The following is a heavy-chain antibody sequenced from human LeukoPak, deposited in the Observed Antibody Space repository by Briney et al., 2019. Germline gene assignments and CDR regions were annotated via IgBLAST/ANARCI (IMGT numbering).Heavy chain of an antibody. J-gene: IGHJ3*02. V-gene: IGHV4-61*02. CDR1: GGSISSGSYY. Sequence: PQTLSPSSTVSGGSISSGSYYWSWIRQPAGKGLEWIVRIYTSGSTNYNPSLKSRVTISVDTSKNQSSLKLSSLTAADTAVYSCARGLYSTKWYYDAFAIWGQAIMVTVSS. CDR2: IYTSGST. CDR3: ARGLYSTKWYYDAFAI. D-gene: IGHD6-13*01.